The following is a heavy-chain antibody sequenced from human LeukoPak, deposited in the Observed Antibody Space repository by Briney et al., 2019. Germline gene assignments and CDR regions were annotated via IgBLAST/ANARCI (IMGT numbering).Heavy chain of an antibody. D-gene: IGHD3-22*01. V-gene: IGHV3-23*01. CDR1: GFTLSTYW. J-gene: IGHJ4*02. Sequence: GGSLRLSCAASGFTLSTYWMSWVRQAPGKGLEWVSSISASGGSTYNADSVKGRFTISRDNSKNTLYLQMNSLRAEDTAVYYCAKEIHDSSGYYSYFDCWGQGTLVTVSS. CDR2: ISASGGST. CDR3: AKEIHDSSGYYSYFDC.